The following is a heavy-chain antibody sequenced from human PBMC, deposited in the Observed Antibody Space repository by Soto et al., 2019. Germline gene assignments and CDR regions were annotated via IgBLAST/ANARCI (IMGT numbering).Heavy chain of an antibody. CDR1: GGSISSGGYY. V-gene: IGHV4-31*03. CDR2: IYYSGST. J-gene: IGHJ6*02. D-gene: IGHD6-13*01. CDR3: AREGMANKDTPYYYYGMDV. Sequence: QVQLQESGPGLVKPSQTLSLTCTVSGGSISSGGYYWSWIRQHPGKGLEWIGYIYYSGSTYYNPSLKSRVTISVDTSKNQFSLKLSSVTAADTAVYYCAREGMANKDTPYYYYGMDVWGQGTTVTVSS.